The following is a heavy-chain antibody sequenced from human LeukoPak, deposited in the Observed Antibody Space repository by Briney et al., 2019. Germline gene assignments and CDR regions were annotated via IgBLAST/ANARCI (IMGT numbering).Heavy chain of an antibody. D-gene: IGHD2-15*01. J-gene: IGHJ5*02. Sequence: SVKVSCKASGGTFSSYAIVWVRQAPGQGLEWMGGIIPIFGTANYAQKFQGRVTITADESTSTAYMELSSLRSEDTAVYYCARNIVVVVAAPGGWFDPWGQGTLVTVSS. CDR1: GGTFSSYA. CDR3: ARNIVVVVAAPGGWFDP. CDR2: IIPIFGTA. V-gene: IGHV1-69*13.